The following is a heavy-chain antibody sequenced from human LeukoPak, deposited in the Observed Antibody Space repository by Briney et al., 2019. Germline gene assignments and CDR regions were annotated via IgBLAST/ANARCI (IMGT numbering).Heavy chain of an antibody. D-gene: IGHD1-26*01. CDR1: GYTFTNYD. CDR2: MKPNSGNT. V-gene: IGHV1-8*01. J-gene: IGHJ4*02. CDR3: ATEVVGASTLFDY. Sequence: ASVKVSCKASGYTFTNYDINWVRQASGQGLEWMGYMKPNSGNTGYAQKFLGRVTMTRDTSISTAYMELSSLTSEDTAVYYCATEVVGASTLFDYWGQGTLVTVSS.